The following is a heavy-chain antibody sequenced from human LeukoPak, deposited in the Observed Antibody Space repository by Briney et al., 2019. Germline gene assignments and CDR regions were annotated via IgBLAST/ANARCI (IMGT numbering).Heavy chain of an antibody. CDR3: ARDSVYCDWLNKERLNWFDP. Sequence: GGSLRLSCAASGFTFSSYSMNWVRQAPGKGLEWISSISSSSSYIYHADSVKGRFTISRDNAKNSLYLQMNSLRAEDTAVYYCARDSVYCDWLNKERLNWFDPWGQGTLVTVSS. D-gene: IGHD3-9*01. V-gene: IGHV3-21*06. CDR2: ISSSSSYI. J-gene: IGHJ5*02. CDR1: GFTFSSYS.